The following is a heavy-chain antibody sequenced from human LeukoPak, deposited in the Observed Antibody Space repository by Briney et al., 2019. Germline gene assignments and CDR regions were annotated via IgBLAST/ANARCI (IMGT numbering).Heavy chain of an antibody. V-gene: IGHV4-34*01. CDR2: INHGGGT. D-gene: IGHD3-10*01. Sequence: SETLSLTCAVYGGSFSDYFWNWIRQPPGKGLEWIGEINHGGGTRYNPSLKSRATISVDTSKNQFSLKLSSVTAADTAVYYCARLRGSGSNYPGVLDDWGQGTLVTVSS. CDR1: GGSFSDYF. CDR3: ARLRGSGSNYPGVLDD. J-gene: IGHJ4*02.